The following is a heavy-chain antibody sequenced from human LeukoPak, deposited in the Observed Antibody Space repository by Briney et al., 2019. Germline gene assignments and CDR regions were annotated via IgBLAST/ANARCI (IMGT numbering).Heavy chain of an antibody. CDR3: ARGHRGVFTDPINY. J-gene: IGHJ4*02. CDR2: IDYNGDT. CDR1: DGSISSRNYH. V-gene: IGHV4-39*01. D-gene: IGHD5-12*01. Sequence: SETLSLTCTVSDGSISSRNYHWGWIRQPPGKGLEWIGSIDYNGDTYYNPSLASRVTMSEDTSKNQFSLKLNSVTAEDTAVYYCARGHRGVFTDPINYWAQGTLVTVSS.